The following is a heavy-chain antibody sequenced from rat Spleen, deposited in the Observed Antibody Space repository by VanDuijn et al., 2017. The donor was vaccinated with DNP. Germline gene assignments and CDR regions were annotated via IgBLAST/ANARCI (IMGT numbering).Heavy chain of an antibody. D-gene: IGHD1-1*01. Sequence: EVKLVESGGGLVQPGRSLKLSCAASGFNFNDYWMGWVRQAPGKGLEWIGEINKDSRTKKYIPSLKDKIIISRDNAQKTLDLQMNKLGSEDTATYYCAKDLQWYAMDAWGQGTSVTVSS. V-gene: IGHV4-2*01. CDR2: INKDSRTK. CDR3: AKDLQWYAMDA. CDR1: GFNFNDYW. J-gene: IGHJ4*01.